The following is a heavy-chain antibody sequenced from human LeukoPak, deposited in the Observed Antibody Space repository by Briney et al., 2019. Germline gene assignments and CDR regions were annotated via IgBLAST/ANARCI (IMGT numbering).Heavy chain of an antibody. D-gene: IGHD6-13*01. Sequence: GALRLSCAASGFTFSSYAMHWVRQAPGKGLEWIGEINHSGSTNYNPSLTSRVTISVDTSKNQFSLKLSSVTAADTAVYYCARTPYSSSWHNYYYYYLDVWGKGTTVTISS. J-gene: IGHJ6*03. CDR1: GFTFSSYA. CDR2: INHSGST. V-gene: IGHV4-34*01. CDR3: ARTPYSSSWHNYYYYYLDV.